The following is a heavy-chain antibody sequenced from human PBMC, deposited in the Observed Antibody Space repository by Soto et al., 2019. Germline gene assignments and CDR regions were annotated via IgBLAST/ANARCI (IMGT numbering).Heavy chain of an antibody. CDR1: GFSFSNYG. J-gene: IGHJ4*02. CDR3: AIGTFGRGWES. D-gene: IGHD3-16*01. Sequence: EAQLLESGGGLVQPGGSLRLSCAASGFSFSNYGLNWVRQAPGKGLEWVPGMSGSTGTTDYADSVKGRFTISRDNLKNTLYVQMNSLRGEDTAVYYCAIGTFGRGWESWGQGTLVAVSS. V-gene: IGHV3-23*01. CDR2: MSGSTGTT.